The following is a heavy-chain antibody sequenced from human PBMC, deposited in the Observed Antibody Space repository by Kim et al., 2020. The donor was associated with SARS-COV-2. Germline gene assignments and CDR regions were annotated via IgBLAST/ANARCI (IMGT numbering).Heavy chain of an antibody. J-gene: IGHJ3*02. CDR3: ARDLGDGYNFEAFDI. D-gene: IGHD5-12*01. Sequence: GGSLRLSCAASRFTFSSFAMHWVRQAPGKGLEWVAVISYDGSNKYYADSVEGRFTISRDNSKNTLYLQMNSLRAEDTAVYYCARDLGDGYNFEAFDIWGQGTMVTVSS. CDR2: ISYDGSNK. CDR1: RFTFSSFA. V-gene: IGHV3-30-3*01.